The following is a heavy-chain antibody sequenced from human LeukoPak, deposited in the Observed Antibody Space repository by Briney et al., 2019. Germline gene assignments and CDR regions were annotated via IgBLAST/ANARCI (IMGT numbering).Heavy chain of an antibody. CDR2: INHSGST. D-gene: IGHD3-10*01. CDR1: GGSFSGYY. J-gene: IGHJ6*03. V-gene: IGHV4-34*01. CDR3: ARTSITMVWGVILYYYYYYMDV. Sequence: SETLSLTCAVYGGSFSGYYWSWIRQPPGKGLEWIGEINHSGSTNYNPSLKSRVTISVDTSKNQFSLRLSSVTAADTAVYYCARTSITMVWGVILYYYYYYMDVWGKGTTVTISS.